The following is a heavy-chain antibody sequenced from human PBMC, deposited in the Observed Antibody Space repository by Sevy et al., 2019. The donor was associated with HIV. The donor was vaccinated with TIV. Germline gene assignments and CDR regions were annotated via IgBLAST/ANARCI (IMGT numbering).Heavy chain of an antibody. D-gene: IGHD3-3*01. CDR2: IYYSGST. Sequence: ETLSLTCTVSGGSISSYYWNWIRQPPGKGLEWIGYIYYSGSTNYNPSLKSRVTISVDTSKNQFSLKLSSVTAADTAVYYCARATTRDFWSGYTIDYWGQGTLVTVSS. CDR3: ARATTRDFWSGYTIDY. CDR1: GGSISSYY. V-gene: IGHV4-59*01. J-gene: IGHJ4*02.